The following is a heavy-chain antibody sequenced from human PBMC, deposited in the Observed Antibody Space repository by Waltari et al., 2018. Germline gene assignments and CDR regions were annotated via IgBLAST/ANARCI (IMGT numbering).Heavy chain of an antibody. J-gene: IGHJ4*01. CDR1: GYSINRGSF. V-gene: IGHV4-38-2*02. D-gene: IGHD3-16*02. CDR2: IYQTGTT. CDR3: ARQPLRLGELSSFDY. Sequence: QVQLQESGSGLVKPSETLSLTCSVSGYSINRGSFWGWIRQPPGKGLDWIGSIYQTGTTYYNPSLKRRVTIAVDTSKNQFSLRLSSVTAADTAVYYCARQPLRLGELSSFDYWGPGALVTVSS.